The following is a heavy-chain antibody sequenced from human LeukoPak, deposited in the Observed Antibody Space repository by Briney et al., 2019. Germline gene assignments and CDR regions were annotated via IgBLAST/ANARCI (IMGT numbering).Heavy chain of an antibody. V-gene: IGHV3-7*01. CDR2: IKENGIEQ. CDR1: GFLFTSYW. J-gene: IGHJ3*02. Sequence: PGGSLRLSCEASGFLFTSYWMSWVRQAPGKGPEWVAHIKENGIEQYYADSVKGRFTISRDNVKQSLCLQMNNLRVEDTAVYYCARGPGDYDASDIWGQGTMVTVSS. D-gene: IGHD4-11*01. CDR3: ARGPGDYDASDI.